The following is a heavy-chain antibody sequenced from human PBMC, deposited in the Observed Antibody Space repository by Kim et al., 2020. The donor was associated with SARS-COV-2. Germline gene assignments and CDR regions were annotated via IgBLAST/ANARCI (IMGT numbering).Heavy chain of an antibody. CDR3: AKLQGVDRNRNWFDP. CDR1: GFTFSSYA. CDR2: ISGSCGST. Sequence: GGSLRLSCAASGFTFSSYAMSWVRQAPGKGLEWVSAISGSCGSTYYADSVKGRFTISRDNSKNTLYLQMNSLRAEDTAVYYCAKLQGVDRNRNWFDPWGQGTLVTVSS. J-gene: IGHJ5*02. D-gene: IGHD1-1*01. V-gene: IGHV3-23*01.